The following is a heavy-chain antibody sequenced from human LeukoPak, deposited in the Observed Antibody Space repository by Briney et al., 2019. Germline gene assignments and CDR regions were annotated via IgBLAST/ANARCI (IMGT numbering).Heavy chain of an antibody. CDR3: ARVPTGGYYNC. J-gene: IGHJ4*02. CDR2: IYTSGST. Sequence: PSQTLSLTCTVSGGSISSGSYYWSWIRQPAGKGLEWIGRIYTSGSTNYNPSLKSRVTISVDTSKNQFSLKLSSVTAADTAVYYRARVPTGGYYNCWGQGTLVTVSS. V-gene: IGHV4-61*02. D-gene: IGHD3-22*01. CDR1: GGSISSGSYY.